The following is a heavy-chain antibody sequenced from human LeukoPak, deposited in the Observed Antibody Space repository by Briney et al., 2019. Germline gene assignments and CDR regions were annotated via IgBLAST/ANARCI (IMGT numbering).Heavy chain of an antibody. CDR2: TYYRSKWYN. Sequence: SQTLSLTCAISGDSVSSNSAAWNWIRQSPTRGLEWLGRTYYRSKWYNDYAVSVKSRITINPDTSKNQFSLQLNSVTPEDTAVYYCARDLAGWNQGGSWFDPWGQGTLVTVSS. CDR3: ARDLAGWNQGGSWFDP. J-gene: IGHJ5*02. CDR1: GDSVSSNSAA. V-gene: IGHV6-1*01. D-gene: IGHD1-1*01.